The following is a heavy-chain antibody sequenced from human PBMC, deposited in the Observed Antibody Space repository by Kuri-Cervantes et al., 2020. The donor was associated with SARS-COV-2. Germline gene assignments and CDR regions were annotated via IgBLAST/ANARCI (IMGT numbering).Heavy chain of an antibody. CDR3: ARDELVDY. CDR2: ISSSSSYI. CDR1: GFTFSSYS. Sequence: GESLKISCAASGFTFSSYSMNWVRQAPGKGLEWVSSISSSSSYIHYADSVKGRFTISRDNAKNSLYLQMNSLRAEDTAVYYCARDELVDYWGQGTLVTVSS. V-gene: IGHV3-21*01. J-gene: IGHJ4*02.